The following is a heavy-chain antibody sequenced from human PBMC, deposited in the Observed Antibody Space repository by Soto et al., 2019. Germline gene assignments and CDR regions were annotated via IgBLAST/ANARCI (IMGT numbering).Heavy chain of an antibody. Sequence: GGSLRLSCAASGFTFSSYDMHWVRQATGKGLEWVSAIGTAGDTYYPGSVKGRFTISRENAKNSLYLQMNSLRAEDTAVYYCAREYCSGGSCYPWFDPWSQGTLVTVSS. CDR2: IGTAGDT. CDR3: AREYCSGGSCYPWFDP. V-gene: IGHV3-13*01. CDR1: GFTFSSYD. D-gene: IGHD2-15*01. J-gene: IGHJ5*02.